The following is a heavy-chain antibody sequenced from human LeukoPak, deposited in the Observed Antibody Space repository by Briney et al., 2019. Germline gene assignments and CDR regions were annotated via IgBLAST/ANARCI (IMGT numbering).Heavy chain of an antibody. Sequence: SETLCLTCTVSGGAIASGGYSWNGIRQSPGKGLEWIGCIYDRGPAYYNPSLKSRFTISVDRPKNQFFLNVTSLTAADTAVYYCARSRQASGLLSSWGQGTLVTVSS. CDR2: IYDRGPA. CDR1: GGAIASGGYS. D-gene: IGHD3-10*01. J-gene: IGHJ5*02. CDR3: ARSRQASGLLSS. V-gene: IGHV4-30-2*06.